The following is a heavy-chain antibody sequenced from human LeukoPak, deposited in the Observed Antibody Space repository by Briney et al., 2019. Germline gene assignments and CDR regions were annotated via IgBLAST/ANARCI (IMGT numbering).Heavy chain of an antibody. D-gene: IGHD3-22*01. CDR2: IYSGGST. CDR3: ARGKTYYYDSSGSGGDYYGMDV. Sequence: GGSLRLSCAASGFTVSSNYMSWVRQAPGKGLEWVSVIYSGGSTYYADSVKGRFTISRDNSKNTLYLQMNSLRAEDTVVYYCARGKTYYYDSSGSGGDYYGMDVWGQGTTVTVSS. V-gene: IGHV3-53*01. J-gene: IGHJ6*02. CDR1: GFTVSSNY.